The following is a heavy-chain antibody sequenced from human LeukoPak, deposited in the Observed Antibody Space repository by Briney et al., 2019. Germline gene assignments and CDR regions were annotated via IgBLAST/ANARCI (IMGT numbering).Heavy chain of an antibody. Sequence: SQTLSLTCTVSGGSISSGDYYWSWIRQPPGKGLEWIGYIYYSGSTYYNPSLKSRVTISVDTSKNQFSLKLSSVTAADTAVYYCARGYDILTGYYNWGQGTLVTVSS. J-gene: IGHJ4*02. D-gene: IGHD3-9*01. CDR1: GGSISSGDYY. V-gene: IGHV4-30-4*01. CDR3: ARGYDILTGYYN. CDR2: IYYSGST.